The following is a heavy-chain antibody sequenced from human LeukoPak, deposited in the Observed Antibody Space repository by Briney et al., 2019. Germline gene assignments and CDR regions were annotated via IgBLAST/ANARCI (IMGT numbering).Heavy chain of an antibody. CDR1: GFTFSSYW. Sequence: GGSLRLSCAASGFTFSSYWMSWVRQAPGKGLEWVANIKQDGSEEYYVDSVKGRFTISRDNAKNSLYLQMNSLRAEDTAVYYCARGHLGYCSGGSCYYFDYWGQGTLVTVSS. D-gene: IGHD2-15*01. J-gene: IGHJ4*02. CDR2: IKQDGSEE. V-gene: IGHV3-7*01. CDR3: ARGHLGYCSGGSCYYFDY.